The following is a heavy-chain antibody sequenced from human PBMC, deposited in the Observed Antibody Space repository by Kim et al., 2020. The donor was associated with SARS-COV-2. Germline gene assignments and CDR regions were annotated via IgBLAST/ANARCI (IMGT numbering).Heavy chain of an antibody. V-gene: IGHV1-2*06. CDR1: GYTFIGYY. J-gene: IGHJ4*02. Sequence: ASVKVSCKASGYTFIGYYIHWVRQAPGQGLEWLGRISPKSGVTNYGHNFQGRVTLTRDTSISTAYMELSGLRSDDTAMYYCARAGTSTATFDYWGQGTLV. CDR2: ISPKSGVT. CDR3: ARAGTSTATFDY.